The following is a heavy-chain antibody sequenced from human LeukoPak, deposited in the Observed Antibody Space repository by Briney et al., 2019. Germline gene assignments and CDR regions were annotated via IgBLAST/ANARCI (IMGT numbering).Heavy chain of an antibody. CDR1: GFTFSSYS. D-gene: IGHD3-3*01. V-gene: IGHV3-21*01. CDR2: ISSSSSYI. J-gene: IGHJ4*02. CDR3: ARDRKEWLFSQPDY. Sequence: PGGSLRLSCAASGFTFSSYSMNWVRQAPGKGLEWVSSISSSSSYIYYADSVKGRFTISRDNAKNSLYLQMNSLRAEDTAVYYCARDRKEWLFSQPDYWGQGTLVTVSS.